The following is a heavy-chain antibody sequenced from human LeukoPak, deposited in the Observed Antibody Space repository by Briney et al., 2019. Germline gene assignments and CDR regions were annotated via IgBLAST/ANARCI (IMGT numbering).Heavy chain of an antibody. Sequence: PGASLRLSCVASGFTFSTYAMTWVRRAPGKGLEWVSGISGSGSNTHYADSVKGRFTISRDNSKNTLYLQMNSLRAEDTAVYYCARERVRGVIFPFDYWGQGTLVTVSS. D-gene: IGHD3-10*01. CDR1: GFTFSTYA. J-gene: IGHJ4*02. V-gene: IGHV3-23*01. CDR3: ARERVRGVIFPFDY. CDR2: ISGSGSNT.